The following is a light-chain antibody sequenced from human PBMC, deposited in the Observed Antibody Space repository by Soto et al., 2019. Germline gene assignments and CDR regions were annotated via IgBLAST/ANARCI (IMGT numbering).Light chain of an antibody. J-gene: IGKJ1*01. CDR2: DAS. CDR3: QKRYNWPWT. CDR1: QSVSSY. Sequence: EIVLTQSPATLSLSPGERATLSCRDSQSVSSYLAWYQQRPGQAPSLLISDASNRAIGVPARFSGSGSGTAFTLSISSLEPGDFAVYYCQKRYNWPWTFGQGTKVELK. V-gene: IGKV3-11*01.